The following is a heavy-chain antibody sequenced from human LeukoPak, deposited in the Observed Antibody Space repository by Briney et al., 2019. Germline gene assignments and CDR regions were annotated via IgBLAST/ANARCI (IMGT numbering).Heavy chain of an antibody. CDR1: GFTFSNAW. V-gene: IGHV3-7*01. D-gene: IGHD7-27*01. CDR3: ARVSWGSGDY. Sequence: PGGSLRLSCAASGFTFSNAWMSWVRQAPGKGLEWVANIKQDGSNKYYVDSVKGRFTISRDNAKNSLYLQMNSLRAEDTAVYYCARVSWGSGDYWGQGTLVTVSS. CDR2: IKQDGSNK. J-gene: IGHJ4*02.